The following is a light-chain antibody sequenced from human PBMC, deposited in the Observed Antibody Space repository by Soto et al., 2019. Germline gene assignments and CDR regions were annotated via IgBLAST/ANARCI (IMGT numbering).Light chain of an antibody. CDR3: ATWDDSLNVV. CDR1: SSNIGSNT. Sequence: QSVLTQSPSASGTPGQRVSISCSGSSSNIGSNTVSWYQHVPGPAPKLLIYSNDQRPSAVPGRFSGSKSGSSASLAISGLQSEDEAYYYCATWDDSLNVVFGGGTKLPVL. J-gene: IGLJ3*02. V-gene: IGLV1-44*01. CDR2: SND.